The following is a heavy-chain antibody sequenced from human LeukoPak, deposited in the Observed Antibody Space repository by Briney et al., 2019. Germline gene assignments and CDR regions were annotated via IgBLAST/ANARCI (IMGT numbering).Heavy chain of an antibody. J-gene: IGHJ4*02. CDR1: GGSISSSSYY. V-gene: IGHV4-39*07. CDR2: MYYSGST. Sequence: PSETLSLTCTVSGGSISSSSYYWGWIRQPPGKGLEWIGSMYYSGSTYYSPSLKSRVTISVDTSKSQFSLNLSSVTAADTAVYYCARVTTVLTVDYWGQGTLVTVSS. D-gene: IGHD4-23*01. CDR3: ARVTTVLTVDY.